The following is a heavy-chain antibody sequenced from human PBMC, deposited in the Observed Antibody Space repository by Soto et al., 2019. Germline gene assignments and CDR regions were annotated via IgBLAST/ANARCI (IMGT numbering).Heavy chain of an antibody. CDR3: ARVGYSSGWYEIDY. D-gene: IGHD6-19*01. J-gene: IGHJ4*02. Sequence: QVQLQESGPGLVKPSETLSLTCTVSGGSFSNYYWSWIRQPPGKGLEWIGYIYYSGSTNYNPSLKGRVTISADTSNNQFSLNMRSVTAADTAMYYCARVGYSSGWYEIDYWGQGTLVTVSS. CDR1: GGSFSNYY. V-gene: IGHV4-59*01. CDR2: IYYSGST.